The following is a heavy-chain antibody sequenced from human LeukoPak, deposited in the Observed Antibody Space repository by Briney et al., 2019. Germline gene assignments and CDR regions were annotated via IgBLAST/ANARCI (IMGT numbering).Heavy chain of an antibody. D-gene: IGHD5-12*01. CDR2: IYPGGST. CDR1: GFSVNRNY. J-gene: IGHJ5*02. CDR3: ARDVSGYGPFDP. Sequence: GGSLRLSCAASGFSVNRNYMSWVRQAPGKGLEWVSVIYPGGSTYYAESVKGRFTISRDNSKNTLFLQTNSLRAEDTAVYYCARDVSGYGPFDPWGQGTLVTVSS. V-gene: IGHV3-53*01.